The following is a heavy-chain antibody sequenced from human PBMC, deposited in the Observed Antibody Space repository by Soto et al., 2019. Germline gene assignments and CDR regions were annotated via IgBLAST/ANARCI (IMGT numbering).Heavy chain of an antibody. D-gene: IGHD4-4*01. Sequence: QVQLVQSGAEVKKPGASVKVSCKASGYTFTSYGISWVRQAPGQGLEWMGWISAYNGNTNYAQKLQGRVTMTTDKSTSTAYMELRSLRSDDTAVYYCARELLTTHYYYYGMDVWGQGTTVTVSS. CDR2: ISAYNGNT. V-gene: IGHV1-18*01. J-gene: IGHJ6*02. CDR1: GYTFTSYG. CDR3: ARELLTTHYYYYGMDV.